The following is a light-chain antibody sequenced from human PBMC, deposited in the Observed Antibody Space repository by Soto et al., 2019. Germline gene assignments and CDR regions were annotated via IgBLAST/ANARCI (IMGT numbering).Light chain of an antibody. CDR3: AAWDDSLSAGV. CDR1: SSNIGTNY. Sequence: QAVVTQPPSASGTPGQRVTISCSGTSSNIGTNYVYWYQHLPGTAPKLLIYRNNQRPSGVPDRFSGSKSGTSASLAISGLRSEDEADYYCAAWDDSLSAGVFGGGTKLTVL. CDR2: RNN. J-gene: IGLJ3*02. V-gene: IGLV1-47*01.